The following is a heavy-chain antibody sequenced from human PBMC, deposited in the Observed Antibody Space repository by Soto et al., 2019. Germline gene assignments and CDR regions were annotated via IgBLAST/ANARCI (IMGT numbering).Heavy chain of an antibody. D-gene: IGHD6-6*01. CDR2: FDPEDGET. V-gene: IGHV1-24*01. J-gene: IGHJ6*04. CDR3: ATLSFLSGSSGRFWGKTDV. CDR1: GYTLTELS. Sequence: ASVKVSCKVSGYTLTELSMHWVRQAPGKGLEWMGGFDPEDGETIYAQKFQGRVTMTEDTSTDTAYMELSSLRSEDMAVYYCATLSFLSGSSGRFWGKTDVWGKGTTVTVSS.